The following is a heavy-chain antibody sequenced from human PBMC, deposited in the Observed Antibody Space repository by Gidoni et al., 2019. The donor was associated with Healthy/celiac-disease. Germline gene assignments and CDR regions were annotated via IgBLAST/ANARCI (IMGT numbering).Heavy chain of an antibody. J-gene: IGHJ3*02. Sequence: QVQLQQWGAGLLKPSETLSLTCAVYGGSVSGYYWSWIRPPPGKGLEWLGEINHSGSTNYNPSLKSRITISVDTSKNQFSLKLSSVTAADTAVYYCAREDYYDSRIDAFDIWGQGTMVTVSS. CDR3: AREDYYDSRIDAFDI. V-gene: IGHV4-34*01. CDR2: INHSGST. CDR1: GGSVSGYY. D-gene: IGHD3-22*01.